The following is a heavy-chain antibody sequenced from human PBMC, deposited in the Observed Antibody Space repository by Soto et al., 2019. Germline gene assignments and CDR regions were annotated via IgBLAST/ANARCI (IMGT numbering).Heavy chain of an antibody. CDR1: GGCICISNW. CDR2: IYHSGST. Sequence: PSYTTAISRAVSGGCICISNWGVWFRQPPGKGLEWIGEIYHSGSTNYNPSLKSRVTISVDKSKNQFSLKLSSVTAADTSVYYCAKGNRPPTYCFDFWGQATLVTLSS. V-gene: IGHV4-4*02. CDR3: AKGNRPPTYCFDF. D-gene: IGHD1-1*01. J-gene: IGHJ4*02.